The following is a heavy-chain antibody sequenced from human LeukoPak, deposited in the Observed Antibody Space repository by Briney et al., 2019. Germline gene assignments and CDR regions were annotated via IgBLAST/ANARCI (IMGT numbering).Heavy chain of an antibody. CDR3: ATVETYYDILTGYSY. Sequence: ASVKVSCKASGGTFSSYANSWVRQAPGQGLEWMGGIIPIFGTANYAQKFQGRVTITADESTSTAYMELSSLRSEDTAVYYCATVETYYDILTGYSYWGQGTLVTVSS. CDR1: GGTFSSYA. CDR2: IIPIFGTA. D-gene: IGHD3-9*01. V-gene: IGHV1-69*13. J-gene: IGHJ4*02.